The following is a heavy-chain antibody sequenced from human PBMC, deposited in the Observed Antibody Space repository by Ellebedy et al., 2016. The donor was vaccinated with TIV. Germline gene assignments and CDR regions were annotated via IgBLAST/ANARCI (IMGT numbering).Heavy chain of an antibody. CDR2: INPSDGST. CDR3: AGGIVVPAVPKWGGFYFDS. Sequence: ASVKVSCXASGYRFTSFYIVWVRQAHGQGLEWMGIINPSDGSTTYPQKFQGRVAMTRDTATSTVYMELSSLRSGDTAVYYCAGGIVVPAVPKWGGFYFDSWGQGTLVTVSS. CDR1: GYRFTSFY. D-gene: IGHD2-2*01. J-gene: IGHJ4*02. V-gene: IGHV1-46*01.